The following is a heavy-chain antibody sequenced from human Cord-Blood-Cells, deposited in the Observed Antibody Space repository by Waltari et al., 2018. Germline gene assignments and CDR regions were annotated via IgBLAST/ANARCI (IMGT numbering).Heavy chain of an antibody. CDR1: GGSISSGAYY. J-gene: IGHJ4*02. Sequence: QVQLQESGPGLVKPSQTLSLTCTVSGGSISSGAYYWSWIRQPPGKGLEWIGYIYYSGSTYYNPSLKSRVTISVDTSKNQFSLKLSSVTAADTAVYYCARRDSGYYNPYYFDYWGQGTLVTVSS. CDR2: IYYSGST. V-gene: IGHV4-30-4*01. CDR3: ARRDSGYYNPYYFDY. D-gene: IGHD3-3*01.